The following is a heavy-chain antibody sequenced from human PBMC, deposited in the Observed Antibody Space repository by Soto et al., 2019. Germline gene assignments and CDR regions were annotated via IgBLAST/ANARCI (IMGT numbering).Heavy chain of an antibody. J-gene: IGHJ3*02. CDR2: INPGGGTT. CDR1: GYTFTIYY. CDR3: ARDRTPTIFGVVTPTYDAFDI. V-gene: IGHV1-46*01. Sequence: ASAKVSCKASGYTFTIYYIHWLRQAPGQGPEWLGVINPGGGTTTYAQKFQGRVTVTRDTSTSTVYMELSSLRSEDTAVYYCARDRTPTIFGVVTPTYDAFDIWGQGTMVTVSS. D-gene: IGHD3-3*01.